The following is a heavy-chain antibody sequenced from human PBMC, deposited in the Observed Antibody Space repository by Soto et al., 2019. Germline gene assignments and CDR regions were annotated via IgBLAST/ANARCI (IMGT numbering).Heavy chain of an antibody. CDR1: GYSFTTYG. Sequence: QVQLVQSGGEVKKPGASVKVSCKTCGYSFTTYGISWVRQAPGQGLEWMGWISAYNGNTNYAQKLQGRVTMTTDTSMSTAYMELRSLISDDTAVYYCAREGPAPYYYYGMDVWGQGSTVTVSS. CDR2: ISAYNGNT. CDR3: AREGPAPYYYYGMDV. J-gene: IGHJ6*02. V-gene: IGHV1-18*01.